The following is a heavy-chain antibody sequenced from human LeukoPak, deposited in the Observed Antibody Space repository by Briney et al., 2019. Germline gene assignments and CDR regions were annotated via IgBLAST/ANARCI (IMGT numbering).Heavy chain of an antibody. Sequence: GRSLRLSCAASGFTFDDYAMHWVRQAPGKGLEWVSGISWNSGSIGYADSVKGRFTISRDNAKNSLYLQMNSLRAEDTAVYYCARDGSAYNFDYWGQGTLVTVSS. CDR1: GFTFDDYA. CDR3: ARDGSAYNFDY. V-gene: IGHV3-9*01. D-gene: IGHD1-14*01. CDR2: ISWNSGSI. J-gene: IGHJ4*02.